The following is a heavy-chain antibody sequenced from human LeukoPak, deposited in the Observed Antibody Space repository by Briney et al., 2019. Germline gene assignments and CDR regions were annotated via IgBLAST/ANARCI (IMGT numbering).Heavy chain of an antibody. CDR3: ARGWNTTPRSGFDI. Sequence: GGSLRLSCAASEFTISRYWMHWVRQAPGKGLVWVSNINNDGSITTYADSVKGRFTISRDNVKNTLFLQMDSLGAEDTALYYCARGWNTTPRSGFDIWGLGTMVTVSS. V-gene: IGHV3-74*01. J-gene: IGHJ3*02. D-gene: IGHD1/OR15-1a*01. CDR1: EFTISRYW. CDR2: INNDGSIT.